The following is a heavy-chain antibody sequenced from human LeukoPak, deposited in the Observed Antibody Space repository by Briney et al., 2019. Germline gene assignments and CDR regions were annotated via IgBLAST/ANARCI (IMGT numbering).Heavy chain of an antibody. J-gene: IGHJ4*02. CDR2: IIPIFGTA. CDR3: AREVIAVAGTPLDY. CDR1: GGTFSSYA. V-gene: IGHV1-69*13. Sequence: GASVKVSCKASGGTFSSYAISWVRQAPGQGLEWMGGIIPIFGTANYAQKFRGRVTITADESTSTAYMELSSLRSEDTAVYYCAREVIAVAGTPLDYWGQGTLVTVSS. D-gene: IGHD6-19*01.